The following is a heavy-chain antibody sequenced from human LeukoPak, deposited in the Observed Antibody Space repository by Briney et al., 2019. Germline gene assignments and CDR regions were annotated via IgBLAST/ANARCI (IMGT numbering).Heavy chain of an antibody. Sequence: ASVKVSCKASGYTFTGYYMHWVRQAPGQGLEWMGWINPNSGCTNYAQKFQGRVTMTRDTSISTAYMELSRLRSDDTAVYYCARDRGLVVAAYNFDYWGQGTLVTVSS. CDR3: ARDRGLVVAAYNFDY. J-gene: IGHJ4*02. CDR1: GYTFTGYY. CDR2: INPNSGCT. D-gene: IGHD2-15*01. V-gene: IGHV1-2*02.